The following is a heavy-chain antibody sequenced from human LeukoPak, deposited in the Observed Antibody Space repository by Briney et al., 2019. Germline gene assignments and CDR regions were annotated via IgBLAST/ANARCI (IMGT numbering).Heavy chain of an antibody. Sequence: GGPLRLSCAASGFTFSSYSMNWVRQAPGKGLEWVSSISSSSSYIYYADSVKGRFTISRDNAKNSLYLQMNSLRAEDTAVYYCARDWSSGYDYAFDYWGQGTLVTVSS. J-gene: IGHJ4*02. CDR1: GFTFSSYS. D-gene: IGHD5-12*01. CDR3: ARDWSSGYDYAFDY. V-gene: IGHV3-21*01. CDR2: ISSSSSYI.